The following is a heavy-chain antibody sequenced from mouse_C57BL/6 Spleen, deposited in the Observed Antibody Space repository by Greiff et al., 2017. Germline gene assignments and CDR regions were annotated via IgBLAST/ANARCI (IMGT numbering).Heavy chain of an antibody. D-gene: IGHD2-3*01. Sequence: EVQRVESGGGLVKPGGSLKLSCAASGFTFSDYGMHWVRQAPEKGLEWVAYISSGSSTIYYADTVKGRFTISRDNAKNTLFLQMTSLRSEDTAMYYCARDGYYRNWFAYWGQGTLVTVSA. CDR1: GFTFSDYG. J-gene: IGHJ3*01. V-gene: IGHV5-17*01. CDR2: ISSGSSTI. CDR3: ARDGYYRNWFAY.